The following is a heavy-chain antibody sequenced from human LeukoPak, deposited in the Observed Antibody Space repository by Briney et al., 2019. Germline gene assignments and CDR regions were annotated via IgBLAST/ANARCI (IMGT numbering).Heavy chain of an antibody. CDR3: ARDTAMVRGPLNYYGMDV. Sequence: GGSLRLSCAASGFTFSSYSMNWVRQAPGKGLEWVSSISSSSSYIYYADSVKGRFTISRDNAKNSLYLQMNSLRAEDTAVYYCARDTAMVRGPLNYYGMDVWGQGTTVTVSS. J-gene: IGHJ6*02. V-gene: IGHV3-21*01. D-gene: IGHD3-10*01. CDR1: GFTFSSYS. CDR2: ISSSSSYI.